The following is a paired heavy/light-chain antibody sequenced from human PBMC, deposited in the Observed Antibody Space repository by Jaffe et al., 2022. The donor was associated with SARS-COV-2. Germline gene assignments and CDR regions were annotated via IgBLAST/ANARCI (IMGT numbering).Light chain of an antibody. V-gene: IGLV1-40*01. CDR2: SNS. CDR1: GSNIGAGFD. CDR3: QSFDSSRTFV. J-gene: IGLJ1*01. Sequence: QSALTQPPSVSGDPGQWVTISCTGTGSNIGAGFDVHWYQQLPGAAPKLIVFSNSQRPSGVPDRFSGSRSGTSASLTIAGLQAADEAEYYCQSFDSSRTFVFGTGTQVTVL.
Heavy chain of an antibody. CDR1: GFTFTTHG. Sequence: VQLLESGGGVVQPGGSLRLSCAASGFTFTTHGMAWVRQAPGKGLEWVSIDGAGGSYYADFAKGRFTISRDTSKNTLYLEMSGLRVEDTAVYYCAKGFADGYNFGFDSWGQGARVTVSS. D-gene: IGHD5-12*01. V-gene: IGHV3-23*01. CDR2: IDGAGGS. CDR3: AKGFADGYNFGFDS. J-gene: IGHJ4*02.